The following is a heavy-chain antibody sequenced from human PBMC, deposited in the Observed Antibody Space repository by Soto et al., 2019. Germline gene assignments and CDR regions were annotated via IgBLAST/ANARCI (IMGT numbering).Heavy chain of an antibody. Sequence: SVSNAWMNWVRQAPGKGLEWVGRIKSKTDGGTTDYAAPVKGRFTISRDDSKNTLYLQMNSLKTEDTAVYYCTTDLPRGRHKNVVVTALHAFDIWGQGTMVTVSS. D-gene: IGHD2-21*02. CDR1: SVSNAW. CDR3: TTDLPRGRHKNVVVTALHAFDI. V-gene: IGHV3-15*07. CDR2: IKSKTDGGTT. J-gene: IGHJ3*02.